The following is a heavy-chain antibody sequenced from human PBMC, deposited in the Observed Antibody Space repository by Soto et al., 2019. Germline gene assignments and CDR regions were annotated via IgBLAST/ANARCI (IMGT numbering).Heavy chain of an antibody. CDR1: GGTFSSYA. J-gene: IGHJ4*02. D-gene: IGHD3-3*01. CDR2: IIPIFGTG. Sequence: QVQLVQSGAEVKKPGSSLKVSCKASGGTFSSYAISWVRQAPGQGLEWMGGIIPIFGTGNYAQKFQGRVTITADKSTSTAYMELSSLRSEDKAVYYCASNDDFWSGYVNWGQGTLVTVSS. CDR3: ASNDDFWSGYVN. V-gene: IGHV1-69*06.